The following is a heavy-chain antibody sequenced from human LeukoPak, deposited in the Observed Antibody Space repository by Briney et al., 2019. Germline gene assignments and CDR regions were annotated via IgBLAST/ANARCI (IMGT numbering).Heavy chain of an antibody. CDR2: IYTSGST. CDR3: ARGLIAAAGTSYLFDP. Sequence: KPSETLSLTCTVSGGSISSYYWSWIRQPAGKGLEWIGRIYTSGSTNYNPSLKSRVTMSVDTSKNQFSLKLSSVTAADTAVYYCARGLIAAAGTSYLFDPWGQGTLVTVSS. D-gene: IGHD6-13*01. CDR1: GGSISSYY. V-gene: IGHV4-4*07. J-gene: IGHJ5*02.